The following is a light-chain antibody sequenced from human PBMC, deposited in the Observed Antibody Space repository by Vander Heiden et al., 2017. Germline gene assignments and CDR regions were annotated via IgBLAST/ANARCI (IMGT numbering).Light chain of an antibody. CDR3: QQSYSTGHT. CDR1: QSISSY. J-gene: IGKJ2*01. CDR2: AAS. V-gene: IGKV1-39*01. Sequence: TQMTQAPASLSASVGEKVTIACRGSQSISSYLSWYQQKPGKAPKLLSYAASSLQTAVPSRFSRSGSGADFTLTMRSLQPADFATYYCQQSYSTGHTFGQWTKLGIK.